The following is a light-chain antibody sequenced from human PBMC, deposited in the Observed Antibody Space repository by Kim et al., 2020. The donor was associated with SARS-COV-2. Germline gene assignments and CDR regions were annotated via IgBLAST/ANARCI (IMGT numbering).Light chain of an antibody. CDR2: RDN. CDR3: QAWDSSIYV. J-gene: IGLJ1*01. CDR1: KLGDKY. Sequence: VSPGKTASITCSGDKLGDKYASWYQQKPGQSPVVVIFRDNRRPAGIPERFSGSNSGNTATLTISGTQAMDEADYYCQAWDSSIYVFGTGTKVTVL. V-gene: IGLV3-1*01.